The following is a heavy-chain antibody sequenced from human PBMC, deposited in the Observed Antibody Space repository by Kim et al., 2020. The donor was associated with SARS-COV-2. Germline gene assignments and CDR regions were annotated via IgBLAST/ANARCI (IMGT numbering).Heavy chain of an antibody. J-gene: IGHJ4*02. CDR3: AKEEWGSTGHLDY. D-gene: IGHD1-26*01. Sequence: GGSLRLSCAASGFTFSSYGMHWVRQAPGKGLEWVAVISYDGSNKYYADSVKGRFTISRDNSKNTLYLQMNSLRAEDTAVYYCAKEEWGSTGHLDYWGQGTLVTVSS. V-gene: IGHV3-30*18. CDR2: ISYDGSNK. CDR1: GFTFSSYG.